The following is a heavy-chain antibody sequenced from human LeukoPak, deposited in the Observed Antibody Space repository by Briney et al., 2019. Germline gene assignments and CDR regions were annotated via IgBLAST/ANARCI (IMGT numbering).Heavy chain of an antibody. CDR3: ARDLKTIAAASTVWYFDL. V-gene: IGHV4-59*12. CDR1: GGSINTYY. CDR2: IYYNGIA. D-gene: IGHD6-25*01. J-gene: IGHJ2*01. Sequence: SETLSLTCTVSGGSINTYYWTWIRQPPGKGLEWIGYIYYNGIATYNPSLSSRVTMSVDTSKIQFSLRLSSVSAADTAVYYCARDLKTIAAASTVWYFDLWGRGTLVTVSS.